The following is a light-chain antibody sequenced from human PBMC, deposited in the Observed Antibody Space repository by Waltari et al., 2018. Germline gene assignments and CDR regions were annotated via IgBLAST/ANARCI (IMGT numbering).Light chain of an antibody. J-gene: IGKJ4*01. CDR1: QDIKTW. V-gene: IGKV1-5*03. CDR3: QQYHRYPVT. Sequence: DIQMTQSPSARSASVGDSVTITCRASQDIKTWLAWDQQKPGKGPNLLIYKASSLESGVPSRFSGSASGTEFTLTISSLQPDDFATYFCQQYHRYPVTFGGGTKVDIK. CDR2: KAS.